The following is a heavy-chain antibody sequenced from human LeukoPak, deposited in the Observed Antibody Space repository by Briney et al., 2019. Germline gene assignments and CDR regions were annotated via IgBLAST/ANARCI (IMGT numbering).Heavy chain of an antibody. CDR3: AKGGGGWGAGYLDY. D-gene: IGHD3-16*01. CDR2: ISSSGGTI. V-gene: IGHV3-11*04. Sequence: AGGSLRLSCSASGFTFSDSYMSWIRQVPGKGLEWISYISSSGGTIYYADSVKGRFSISRDNAKNSLYLQMNRLRAEDTAACERAKGGGGWGAGYLDYWGQGTLVTVSS. J-gene: IGHJ4*02. CDR1: GFTFSDSY.